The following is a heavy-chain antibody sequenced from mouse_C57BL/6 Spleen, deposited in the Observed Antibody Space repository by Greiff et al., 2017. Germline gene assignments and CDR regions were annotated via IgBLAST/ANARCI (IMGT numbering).Heavy chain of an antibody. CDR1: GYTFTSYW. CDR3: AKDHYYDYEGYYFDY. Sequence: QVQLQQPGTELVKPGASVKLSCKASGYTFTSYWMHWVKQRPGQGLEWIGNINPSNGGNNYNEKFKSKATLTVDKSSSTAYMQLSSLTSEDSAVYYCAKDHYYDYEGYYFDYWGQGTTLTVSS. J-gene: IGHJ2*01. D-gene: IGHD2-4*01. CDR2: INPSNGGN. V-gene: IGHV1-53*01.